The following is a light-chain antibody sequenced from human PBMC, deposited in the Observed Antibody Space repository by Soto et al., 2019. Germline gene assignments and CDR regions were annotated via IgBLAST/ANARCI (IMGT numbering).Light chain of an antibody. CDR3: QQYNNWPPWT. CDR2: GAS. V-gene: IGKV3D-15*01. J-gene: IGKJ1*01. Sequence: EIVLTQSPATLSLSPGERATLSCRASRSVSSYLAWYQQKPGQAPRLLIYGASSRATGIPDRFSGSGSGTEFTLTISSLQSEDFAVYYCQQYNNWPPWTFGQGTKVDIK. CDR1: RSVSSY.